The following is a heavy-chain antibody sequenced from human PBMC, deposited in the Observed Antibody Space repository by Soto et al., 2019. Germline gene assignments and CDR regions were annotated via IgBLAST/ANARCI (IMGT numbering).Heavy chain of an antibody. V-gene: IGHV3-30*18. J-gene: IGHJ3*02. D-gene: IGHD4-17*01. Sequence: QVQLVESGGGVVQPGRSLRLYCAASGFTFSSYGMHWVRQAPGKGLEWVAVISYDGSNKYYADSVKGRFTISRDNSKNTLYLQMNSLRAEDTAVYYCAKEGDYGDYVDAFDIRGQGTMVTVSS. CDR3: AKEGDYGDYVDAFDI. CDR2: ISYDGSNK. CDR1: GFTFSSYG.